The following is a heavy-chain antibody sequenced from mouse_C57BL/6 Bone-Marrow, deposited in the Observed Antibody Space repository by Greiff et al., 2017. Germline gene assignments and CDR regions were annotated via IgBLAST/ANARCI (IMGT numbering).Heavy chain of an antibody. CDR3: ARSSTFFYYFDY. CDR1: GYTFTTYP. J-gene: IGHJ2*01. CDR2: FHPYNDDT. Sequence: QVQLQQPGTELVKPGASVKMSCKASGYTFTTYPIEWMKQNHGKSLEWIGNFHPYNDDTKYNVKFKGKATLTVEKSSNTVYLELSRLTSDDSAVYYCARSSTFFYYFDYWGQGTTLTVSS. V-gene: IGHV1-47*01. D-gene: IGHD5-1*01.